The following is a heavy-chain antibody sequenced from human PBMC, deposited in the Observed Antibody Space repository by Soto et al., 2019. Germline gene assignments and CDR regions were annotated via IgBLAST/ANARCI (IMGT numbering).Heavy chain of an antibody. V-gene: IGHV1-18*01. CDR1: GYTYTSCG. CDR3: ARENRYFFYGMDV. Sequence: ALVKGCSTTPGYTYTSCGLDSVRPAPGQGLEWMGWISAYNGNTNYAQNFQDRVTITADVSTNTAYMELSSLRSADTAMYYCARENRYFFYGMDVWGQGNTVQVSS. J-gene: IGHJ6*02. CDR2: ISAYNGNT.